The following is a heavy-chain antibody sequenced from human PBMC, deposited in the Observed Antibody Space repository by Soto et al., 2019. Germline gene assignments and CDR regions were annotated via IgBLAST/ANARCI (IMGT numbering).Heavy chain of an antibody. Sequence: EVQLLESGGGLVQPGGSLRLSCAASGFTFSSYAMSWVRQAPGKGLEWVSAISGSGGSTYYADSVKGRFTISRDNSKNTLYLQMYSLRAEDTAVYYCAKYDSSAEGYFDYWGQGTLVTVSS. J-gene: IGHJ4*02. CDR1: GFTFSSYA. CDR2: ISGSGGST. V-gene: IGHV3-23*01. D-gene: IGHD3-22*01. CDR3: AKYDSSAEGYFDY.